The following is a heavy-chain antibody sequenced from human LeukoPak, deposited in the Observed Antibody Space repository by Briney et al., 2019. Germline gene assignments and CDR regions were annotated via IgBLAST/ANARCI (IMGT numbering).Heavy chain of an antibody. CDR2: IYYSGST. Sequence: SETLSLTCTVSGGSISSYYWSWIRQPPGKGLEWIGYIYYSGSTNYNPSLKSRVTISVDTSKNQFSLKLSSVTAADTAVYYCARDTRLHYFDYWGQGTLVTVSS. J-gene: IGHJ4*02. CDR3: ARDTRLHYFDY. V-gene: IGHV4-59*01. D-gene: IGHD5-18*01. CDR1: GGSISSYY.